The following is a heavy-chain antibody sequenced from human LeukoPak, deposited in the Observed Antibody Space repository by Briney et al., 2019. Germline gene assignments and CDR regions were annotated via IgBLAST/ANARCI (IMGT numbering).Heavy chain of an antibody. D-gene: IGHD3-10*01. CDR1: GGSISSYY. V-gene: IGHV4-59*08. CDR2: IYYSGST. Sequence: PSETLSLTCTVSGGSISSYYWSWIRQPPGKGLEWIGCIYYSGSTNYNPSLKSRVTISVDTSKNQFSLKLSSVTAADTAVYYCAGATYYYGSGSEGYFDYWGQGTLVTVSS. CDR3: AGATYYYGSGSEGYFDY. J-gene: IGHJ4*02.